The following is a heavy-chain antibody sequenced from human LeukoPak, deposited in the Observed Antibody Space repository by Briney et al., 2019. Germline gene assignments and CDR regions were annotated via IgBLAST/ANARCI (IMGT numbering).Heavy chain of an antibody. CDR2: INPNSGDT. CDR3: ARDRSPAPGRSYGRGHFDY. Sequence: ASVKVSCKASGYTFTGYYMHWVRQAPGHGVEWMGWINPNSGDTNYAQKFQGRVTMTRDTSINTAYMELSRLRSDDTAVYYCARDRSPAPGRSYGRGHFDYWGQGTLVTVSS. CDR1: GYTFTGYY. D-gene: IGHD2-15*01. V-gene: IGHV1-2*02. J-gene: IGHJ4*02.